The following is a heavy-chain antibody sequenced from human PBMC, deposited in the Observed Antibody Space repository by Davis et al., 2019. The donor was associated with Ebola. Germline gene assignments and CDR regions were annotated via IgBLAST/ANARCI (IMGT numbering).Heavy chain of an antibody. J-gene: IGHJ4*02. CDR3: AKAASGSSWYYFDY. D-gene: IGHD6-13*01. Sequence: GGSLRLSCAASGFTFSDYYMSWIRQAPGKGLEWVSGISWNSGSIGYADSVKGRFTISRDNAKNSLYLQMNSLRAEDTALYYCAKAASGSSWYYFDYWGQGTLVTVSS. V-gene: IGHV3-9*01. CDR1: GFTFSDYY. CDR2: ISWNSGSI.